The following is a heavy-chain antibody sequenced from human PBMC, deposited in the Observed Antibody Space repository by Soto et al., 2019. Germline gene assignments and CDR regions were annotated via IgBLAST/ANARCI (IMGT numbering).Heavy chain of an antibody. D-gene: IGHD3-16*02. Sequence: QVQLVQSGAEVKKPGSSVKVSCKASGGTFSSYAISWVRQAPGQGLEWMGGIIPIFGTANYAQKFQGRVTITADDCTSTAYMELSSLRSEDTAVYYCASTEAGWGSYLYGMDVWGQGTTVTVSS. J-gene: IGHJ6*02. V-gene: IGHV1-69*01. CDR2: IIPIFGTA. CDR3: ASTEAGWGSYLYGMDV. CDR1: GGTFSSYA.